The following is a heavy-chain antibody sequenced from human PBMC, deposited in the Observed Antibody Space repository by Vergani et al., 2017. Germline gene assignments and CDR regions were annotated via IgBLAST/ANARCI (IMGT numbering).Heavy chain of an antibody. CDR2: ISWNSGSI. Sequence: VQLVESGGGLVQPGRSLRLSCAASGFTFDDYAMHWVRQAPGKGLEWVSGISWNSGSIGYADSVKGRFTISRDNAKNSLYLQMNSLRAEDTALYYCAKDIGGDYVRYYYGMDVWGQGTTVTVSS. CDR1: GFTFDDYA. V-gene: IGHV3-9*01. CDR3: AKDIGGDYVRYYYGMDV. D-gene: IGHD4-17*01. J-gene: IGHJ6*02.